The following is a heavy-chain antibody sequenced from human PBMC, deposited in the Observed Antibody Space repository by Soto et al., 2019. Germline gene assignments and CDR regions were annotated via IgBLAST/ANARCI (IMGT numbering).Heavy chain of an antibody. CDR3: ARERTPRTGFDY. CDR2: SYYTGAT. Sequence: WETLSLTCTVSVGSITGYYWSWIRQSPGKGLEWIGCSYYTGATNYNPSLKSRVTILVYTSKNQFSLTLSSATAADTAVYYCARERTPRTGFDYWGQGTLVTVSS. D-gene: IGHD7-27*01. V-gene: IGHV4-59*01. J-gene: IGHJ4*02. CDR1: VGSITGYY.